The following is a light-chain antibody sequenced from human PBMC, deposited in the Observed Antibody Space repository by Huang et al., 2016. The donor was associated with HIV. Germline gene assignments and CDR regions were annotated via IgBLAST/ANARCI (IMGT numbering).Light chain of an antibody. CDR2: SAS. CDR3: QQLNSYPLT. CDR1: QDITTY. V-gene: IGKV1-9*01. J-gene: IGKJ4*01. Sequence: IQLTQSPSSLSASVGDRVTITCRASQDITTYLAWYQQEPGKAPKLLIYSASALQTGVPSRFSGSGSGTNFTLTVSSLQPEDFATYYCQQLNSYPLTFGGGTKVEIK.